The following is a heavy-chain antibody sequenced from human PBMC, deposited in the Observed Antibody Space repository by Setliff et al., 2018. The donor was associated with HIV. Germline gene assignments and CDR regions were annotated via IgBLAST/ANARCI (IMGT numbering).Heavy chain of an antibody. CDR2: ISKTSSYI. Sequence: PGGSLRLSCAASGFTLSTYSMNWVRQAPGKGLEWVSSISKTSSYIFYADSVKGRFTISRDNAKNSLYLQMSSLRAEDTAVYYCAGTDDSSGYYSIGFDHWGQGTLVTVSS. D-gene: IGHD3-22*01. CDR1: GFTLSTYS. CDR3: AGTDDSSGYYSIGFDH. J-gene: IGHJ4*02. V-gene: IGHV3-21*01.